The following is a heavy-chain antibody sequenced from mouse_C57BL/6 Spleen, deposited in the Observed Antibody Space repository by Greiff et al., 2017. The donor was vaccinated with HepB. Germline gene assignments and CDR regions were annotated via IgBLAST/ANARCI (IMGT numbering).Heavy chain of an antibody. CDR3: DAYYSNPAWFAY. CDR2: IDPANGNT. J-gene: IGHJ3*01. D-gene: IGHD2-5*01. Sequence: EVQRVESVAELVRPGASVKLSCTASGFNIKNTYMHWVKQRPEQGLEWIGRIDPANGNTKYAPKFQGKATITADTSSNTAYLQLSSLTSEDTAIYYCDAYYSNPAWFAYWGQGTLVTVSA. V-gene: IGHV14-3*01. CDR1: GFNIKNTY.